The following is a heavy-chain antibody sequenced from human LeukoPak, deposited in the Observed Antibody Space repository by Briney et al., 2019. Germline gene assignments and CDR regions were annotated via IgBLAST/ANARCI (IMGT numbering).Heavy chain of an antibody. Sequence: PGGSLRLSCAASGFTFSSYAMHWVRQAPGKGLEWVAVISYDGSNKYYTDSVKGRFTISRDNSNNTLYLQMNSLRPEDTAVYFCAKDRSWGMNSAEYWGQGTLVTVSS. CDR2: ISYDGSNK. D-gene: IGHD7-27*01. J-gene: IGHJ4*02. CDR1: GFTFSSYA. CDR3: AKDRSWGMNSAEY. V-gene: IGHV3-30-3*01.